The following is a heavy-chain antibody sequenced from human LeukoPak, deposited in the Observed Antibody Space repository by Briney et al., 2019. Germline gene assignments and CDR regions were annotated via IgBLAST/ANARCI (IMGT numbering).Heavy chain of an antibody. V-gene: IGHV1-46*01. CDR2: INPSGGST. J-gene: IGHJ4*02. CDR1: RCTFTSYY. CDR3: ARDLAATIGY. Sequence: GASVKVSCKASRCTFTSYYMHWVRQAPGQGLEWMGIINPSGGSTSYAHKFQGRVTMTRDTSTSTVYMELSSLRSEDTAVYYCARDLAATIGYWGQGTLVTVSS. D-gene: IGHD5-12*01.